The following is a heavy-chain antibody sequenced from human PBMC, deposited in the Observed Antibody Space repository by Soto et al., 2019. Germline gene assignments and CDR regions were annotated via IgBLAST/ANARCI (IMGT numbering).Heavy chain of an antibody. V-gene: IGHV1-18*01. CDR3: AKNGQPPYYYYGLDV. CDR2: ISGYNGDT. CDR1: GYTFTRYG. J-gene: IGHJ6*02. Sequence: ASVKVSGKASGYTFTRYGISWVRQAPGQGLEWMGWISGYNGDTTYAQKFQGRVTMTIDTSTSTAYMELRSLTSDDTAVYYCAKNGQPPYYYYGLDVWGQ. D-gene: IGHD2-8*01.